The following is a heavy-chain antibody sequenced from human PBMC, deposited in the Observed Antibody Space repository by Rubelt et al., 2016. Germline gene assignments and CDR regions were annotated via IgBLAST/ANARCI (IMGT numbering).Heavy chain of an antibody. D-gene: IGHD3-10*01. V-gene: IGHV3-15*01. Sequence: EVQLVESGGDLVKPGGSLRLSCAASGFTFSNAWMSWVRQAPGKGLEWVGRIKSKTDGGTTDYAAPVKGRFSISRDDSKNTLYLQMNSLNIEDTAMYYCTTKGITMVRGVITLDFDYWGQGTLVTVSS. J-gene: IGHJ4*02. CDR3: TTKGITMVRGVITLDFDY. CDR2: IKSKTDGGTT. CDR1: GFTFSNAW.